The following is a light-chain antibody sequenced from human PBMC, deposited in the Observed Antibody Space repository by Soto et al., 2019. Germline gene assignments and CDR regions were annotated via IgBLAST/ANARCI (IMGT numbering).Light chain of an antibody. V-gene: IGLV3-1*01. Sequence: SYELTQPPSVSVSPGQTASITCSGDKLGDKYASWYQQKPGQSPVVVIFQDTRRPSGIPERFSGSNSGNTATLTISGTQAMDEADYYCQAWVSSTVVFGGGTKVTVL. CDR3: QAWVSSTVV. J-gene: IGLJ2*01. CDR1: KLGDKY. CDR2: QDT.